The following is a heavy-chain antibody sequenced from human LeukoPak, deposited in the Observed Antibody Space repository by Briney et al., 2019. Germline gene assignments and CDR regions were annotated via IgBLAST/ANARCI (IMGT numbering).Heavy chain of an antibody. Sequence: ASVKVSCKASGYTFTGYYMHWVRQAPGQGLEWMGWIHPNSGGTNYAQKFQGWVTMTRDTSTSTVYMELSSLRSEDTAVYYCAREREAPTNWFDPWGQGTLVTVSS. CDR1: GYTFTGYY. CDR3: AREREAPTNWFDP. V-gene: IGHV1-2*04. J-gene: IGHJ5*02. CDR2: IHPNSGGT.